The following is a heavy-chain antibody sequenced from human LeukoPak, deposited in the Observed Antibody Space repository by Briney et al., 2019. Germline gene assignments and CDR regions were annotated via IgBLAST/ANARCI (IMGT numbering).Heavy chain of an antibody. CDR3: ARDRANYGGIDY. J-gene: IGHJ4*02. V-gene: IGHV1-8*02. CDR1: GYTFTSYD. Sequence: ASVKVSCKASGYTFTSYDINWVRQATGQGLEWMGWMNPNSGNTGYAQKFQGRVTMTRDTSTSTVYMELSSLRSEDTAVYYCARDRANYGGIDYWGQGTLVTVSS. D-gene: IGHD4-23*01. CDR2: MNPNSGNT.